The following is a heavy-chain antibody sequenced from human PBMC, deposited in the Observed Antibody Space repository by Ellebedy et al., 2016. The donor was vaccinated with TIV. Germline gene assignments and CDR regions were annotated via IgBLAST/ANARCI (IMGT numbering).Heavy chain of an antibody. D-gene: IGHD2-15*01. CDR2: IYPGDSDT. J-gene: IGHJ3*02. V-gene: IGHV5-51*01. CDR3: ARPRWGLDCSGGSCYSRADAFDI. CDR1: GYSFTSYW. Sequence: ASVKVSCKGSGYSFTSYWIGWVRQMPGKGLEWMGIIYPGDSDTRYSPSFQGQVTISADKSISTAYLQWSSLKASDTAMYYCARPRWGLDCSGGSCYSRADAFDIWGQGTMVTVSS.